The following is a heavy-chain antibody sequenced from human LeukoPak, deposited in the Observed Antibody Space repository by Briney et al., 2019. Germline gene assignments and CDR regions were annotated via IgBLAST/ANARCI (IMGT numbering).Heavy chain of an antibody. Sequence: SETLSLTCTVFGVSISSYYWCWIRHPPGKGREWIGYIYYSGSTNYNPSLKSRVTISVDTSKNQFSPTLSSVTAADTAVYYCARDIIDSSGYYAGWFDPWGQGTLVTVSS. CDR1: GVSISSYY. D-gene: IGHD3-22*01. J-gene: IGHJ5*02. CDR2: IYYSGST. CDR3: ARDIIDSSGYYAGWFDP. V-gene: IGHV4-59*01.